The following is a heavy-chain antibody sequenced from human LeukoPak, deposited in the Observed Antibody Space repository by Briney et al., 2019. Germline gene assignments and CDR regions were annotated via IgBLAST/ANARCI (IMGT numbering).Heavy chain of an antibody. Sequence: PGRSLRLSCAASGFTLSSYAMSWVRQAPGKGLEWVSAISGSGGSTYYADSVKGRFTISRDNPKNTLYLQMNSLRAEDTAVYYCAKFGVATLQYYYYFDYWGQGTLVTVSS. J-gene: IGHJ4*02. CDR3: AKFGVATLQYYYYFDY. D-gene: IGHD2/OR15-2a*01. CDR1: GFTLSSYA. V-gene: IGHV3-23*01. CDR2: ISGSGGST.